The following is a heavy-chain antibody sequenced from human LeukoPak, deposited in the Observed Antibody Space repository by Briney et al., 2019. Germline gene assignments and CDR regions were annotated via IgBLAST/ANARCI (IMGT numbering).Heavy chain of an antibody. CDR1: GFTVSSNY. Sequence: GGSLRLSCAASGFTVSSNYMSWVRQAPGKGLEWVSVIYSGGSTYYADSVKGRFTISRHNSKNTLYLQMNSLRAEDTAVYYCASNMAVAAELRAHWGQGTLVTVSS. CDR3: ASNMAVAAELRAH. CDR2: IYSGGST. V-gene: IGHV3-53*04. J-gene: IGHJ4*02. D-gene: IGHD6-19*01.